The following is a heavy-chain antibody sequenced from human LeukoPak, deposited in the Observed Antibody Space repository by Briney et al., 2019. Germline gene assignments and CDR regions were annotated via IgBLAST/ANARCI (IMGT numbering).Heavy chain of an antibody. CDR3: ASGSVDTAMAPYYYYYGMDV. D-gene: IGHD5-18*01. CDR2: IYNSGST. CDR1: GGSISSGGYY. Sequence: SQTLSLTCTVSGGSISSGGYYWSWIRQHPGKGLEWIGYIYNSGSTYYNPSLKSRVTISVDTSKNQFSLKLSSVTAADTAVYYCASGSVDTAMAPYYYYYGMDVWGKGTTVTVSS. V-gene: IGHV4-31*03. J-gene: IGHJ6*04.